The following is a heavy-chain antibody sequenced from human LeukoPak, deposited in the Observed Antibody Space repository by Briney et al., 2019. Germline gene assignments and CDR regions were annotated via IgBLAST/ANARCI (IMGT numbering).Heavy chain of an antibody. J-gene: IGHJ6*02. CDR3: ARDYLLPRGTNYYYGMDV. Sequence: SGGSLRLSCAASGFTFSNYAMSWVRQAPGKGLEWVAVIWYDGSNKYYADSVKGRFTISRDNSKNTLYLQMNSLRAEDTAVYYCARDYLLPRGTNYYYGMDVWGQGTTVTVSS. CDR2: IWYDGSNK. D-gene: IGHD3-16*01. V-gene: IGHV3-33*08. CDR1: GFTFSNYA.